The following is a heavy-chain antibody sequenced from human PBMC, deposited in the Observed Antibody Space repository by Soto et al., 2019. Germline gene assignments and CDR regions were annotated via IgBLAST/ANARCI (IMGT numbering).Heavy chain of an antibody. J-gene: IGHJ6*02. Sequence: ASVKVSCKASGYTFTGYYMHWVRQAPGQGLEWMGWINPNSGGTNYAQKFQGRVTMTRDTSISTAYMELSRLRSDDTAVYYCARDRRITIFGVVTPYYGMDVWGQGTTVTVSS. D-gene: IGHD3-3*01. CDR3: ARDRRITIFGVVTPYYGMDV. V-gene: IGHV1-2*02. CDR2: INPNSGGT. CDR1: GYTFTGYY.